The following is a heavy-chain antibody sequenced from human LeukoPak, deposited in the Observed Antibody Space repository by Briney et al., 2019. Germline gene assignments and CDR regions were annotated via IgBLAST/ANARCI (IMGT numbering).Heavy chain of an antibody. V-gene: IGHV4-38-2*02. CDR2: IYHSGST. CDR3: TRVGMVTIPFDY. Sequence: PSETLSLTCTVSGYSISSGYYWGWIRQPPGKGLEWIGSIYHSGSTHYNPSLKSRVTISVDTSKNQFSLKLSSVTAADTAVYYCTRVGMVTIPFDYWGQGTLVTVSS. D-gene: IGHD5-18*01. J-gene: IGHJ4*02. CDR1: GYSISSGYY.